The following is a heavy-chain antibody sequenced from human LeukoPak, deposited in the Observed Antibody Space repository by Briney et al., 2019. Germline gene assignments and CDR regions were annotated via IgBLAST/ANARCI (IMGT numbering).Heavy chain of an antibody. V-gene: IGHV1-18*01. CDR1: GYTFTSYG. J-gene: IGHJ5*02. D-gene: IGHD3-10*01. CDR2: ISAYNGNT. CDR3: ARDSVLRWFRGGWFDP. Sequence: ASVKVSCKASGYTFTSYGMSWVRQAPGQGLEWMGWISAYNGNTNYAQKLQGRVTMTTDTSTSTAYMELRSLRSDDTAVYYCARDSVLRWFRGGWFDPWGQGTLVTVSS.